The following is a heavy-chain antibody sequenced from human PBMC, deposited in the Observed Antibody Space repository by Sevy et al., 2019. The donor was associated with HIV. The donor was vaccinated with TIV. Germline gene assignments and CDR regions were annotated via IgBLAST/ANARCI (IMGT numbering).Heavy chain of an antibody. CDR3: TAGVGTSDFDY. Sequence: GGSLRLSCVASGFTFSNAWMSWVRQAPGKGLEWVGRIKSKTVGGTRDFAAPVKGRFAIARDDSKNTLSLQMDSLKTEDTALYYCTAGVGTSDFDYWGQGILVTVSS. D-gene: IGHD1-26*01. V-gene: IGHV3-15*01. J-gene: IGHJ4*02. CDR2: IKSKTVGGTR. CDR1: GFTFSNAW.